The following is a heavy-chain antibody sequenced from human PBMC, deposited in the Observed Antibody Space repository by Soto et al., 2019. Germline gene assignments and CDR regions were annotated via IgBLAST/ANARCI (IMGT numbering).Heavy chain of an antibody. CDR3: AKHFWADIAVAGTAMANWLDP. D-gene: IGHD6-19*01. V-gene: IGHV3-30*18. CDR2: KSYDGSNK. J-gene: IGHJ5*02. Sequence: GGSLRLSCAASGVTFSSYGMRWVRQAPGKGLERVAVKSYDGSNKYYADSVTGRFTISRDNSKNTLYLQMNSLRAEDTAVYYCAKHFWADIAVAGTAMANWLDPWGQGTLVTVSS. CDR1: GVTFSSYG.